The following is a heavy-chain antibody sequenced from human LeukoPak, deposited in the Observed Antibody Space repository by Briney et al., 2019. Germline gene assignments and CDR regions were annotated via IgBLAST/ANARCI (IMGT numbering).Heavy chain of an antibody. CDR2: ISAYNGNT. V-gene: IGHV1-18*04. CDR1: GYTFTSYG. D-gene: IGHD2-2*01. CDR3: AREGTDIVVVPAAMLDY. J-gene: IGHJ4*02. Sequence: ASVKVSCKASGYTFTSYGISWVRQAPGQGLEWMGWISAYNGNTNYAQKLQGRVTMTTDTSTSTAYMELRSLRSDDTAVYYCAREGTDIVVVPAAMLDYWAREPWSPSPQ.